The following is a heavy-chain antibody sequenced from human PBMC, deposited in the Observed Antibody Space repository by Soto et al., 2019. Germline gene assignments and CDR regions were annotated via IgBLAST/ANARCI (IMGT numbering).Heavy chain of an antibody. J-gene: IGHJ3*02. Sequence: EVQLVESGGGLVQPGGSLRLSCAASGFTFSSYDMHWVRQATGKGVEWVSAIGTAGDTYYPGSVKGRFTISRENAKNSLYLQMNSLRAGDTAVYYCARGGPALGAFDIWGQGTMVTVSS. CDR1: GFTFSSYD. CDR2: IGTAGDT. CDR3: ARGGPALGAFDI. D-gene: IGHD7-27*01. V-gene: IGHV3-13*01.